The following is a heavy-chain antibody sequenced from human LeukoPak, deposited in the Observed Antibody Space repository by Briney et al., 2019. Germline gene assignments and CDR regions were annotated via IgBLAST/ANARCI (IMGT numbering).Heavy chain of an antibody. CDR3: ARDRGVTFSYFDY. CDR2: IYHSGST. CDR1: GVSISSGGYY. Sequence: SQTLSLTCTVSGVSISSGGYYWSWIRQPPGKGLEWIGYIYHSGSTYYNPSLKSRVTISVDRSKNQFSLKLSSVTAADTAVYYCARDRGVTFSYFDYWGQGTLVTVSS. J-gene: IGHJ4*02. D-gene: IGHD3-10*01. V-gene: IGHV4-30-2*01.